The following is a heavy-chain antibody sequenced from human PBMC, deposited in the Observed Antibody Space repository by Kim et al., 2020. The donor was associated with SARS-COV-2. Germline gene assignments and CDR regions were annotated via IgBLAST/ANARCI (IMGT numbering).Heavy chain of an antibody. CDR3: ARDGRPWDYYGSGSYVY. CDR1: GFTFSSYW. V-gene: IGHV3-7*01. J-gene: IGHJ4*02. Sequence: GGSLRLSCAASGFTFSSYWMSWVRQAPGKGLEWVANIKQDGSEKYYVDSVKGRFTISRDNAKNSLYLQMNSLRAEDTAVYYCARDGRPWDYYGSGSYVYWGQGTLVTVSS. CDR2: IKQDGSEK. D-gene: IGHD3-10*01.